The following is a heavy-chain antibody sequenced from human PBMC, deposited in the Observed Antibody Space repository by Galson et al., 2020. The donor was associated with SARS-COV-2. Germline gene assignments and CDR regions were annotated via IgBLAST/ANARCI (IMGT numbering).Heavy chain of an antibody. V-gene: IGHV3-13*01. J-gene: IGHJ2*01. Sequence: GGSLRLSCAASGFTFSSYDMHWVRQATGKGLEWVSAIGTAGDTYYPGSVKGRFTISRENAKNSLYLQMNSLRAGDTAVIYCARADVSGWTNWYFDLWGRGTLVTVSS. D-gene: IGHD6-19*01. CDR2: IGTAGDT. CDR3: ARADVSGWTNWYFDL. CDR1: GFTFSSYD.